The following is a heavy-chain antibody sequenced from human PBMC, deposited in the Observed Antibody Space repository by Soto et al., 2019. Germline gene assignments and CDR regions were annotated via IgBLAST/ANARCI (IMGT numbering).Heavy chain of an antibody. CDR1: GYTFSDYG. D-gene: IGHD1-1*01. V-gene: IGHV1-18*01. Sequence: QVHLVQSEGELKKPGASVKVSCKTSGYTFSDYGVSWVRQAPGQGLQWMGWINTFNGNTNYAQKLQGRVTVTRDTSTSTAYMELRSLRSDDTAVYYCARGRYGDYWGQGALVTVSS. J-gene: IGHJ4*02. CDR3: ARGRYGDY. CDR2: INTFNGNT.